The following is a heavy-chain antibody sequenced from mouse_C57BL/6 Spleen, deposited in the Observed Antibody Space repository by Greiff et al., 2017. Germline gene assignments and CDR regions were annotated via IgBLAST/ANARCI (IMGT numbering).Heavy chain of an antibody. Sequence: VQLQQSGPGLVQPSQSLSITCTVSGFSLTSYGVHWVRQSPGKGLEWLGVISSGGSTDYNAAFISRLSISKDNSKSQVFFKMNSLQADDTAIYYCAPQDWDGFAYWGQGTLVTVSA. CDR1: GFSLTSYG. J-gene: IGHJ3*01. CDR2: ISSGGST. D-gene: IGHD4-1*01. CDR3: APQDWDGFAY. V-gene: IGHV2-2*01.